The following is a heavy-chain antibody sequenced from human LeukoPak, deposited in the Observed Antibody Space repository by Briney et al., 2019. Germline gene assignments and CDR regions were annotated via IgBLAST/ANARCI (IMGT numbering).Heavy chain of an antibody. CDR1: GYSFTSYW. J-gene: IGHJ4*02. Sequence: NPGESPKISCKGSGYSFTSYWIGWVRQMPGKGLEWMGIIYPGDSDTRYSPSFQGQVTISADKSISTAYLQWSSLKASDTAMYYCARAGKVVPAANMVWGQGTLVTVSS. V-gene: IGHV5-51*03. D-gene: IGHD2-2*01. CDR3: ARAGKVVPAANMV. CDR2: IYPGDSDT.